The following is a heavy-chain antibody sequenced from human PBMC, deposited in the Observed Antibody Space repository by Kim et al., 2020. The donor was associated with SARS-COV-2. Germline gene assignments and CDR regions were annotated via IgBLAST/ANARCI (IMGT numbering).Heavy chain of an antibody. D-gene: IGHD7-27*01. V-gene: IGHV3-23*01. Sequence: ADAVTGRCTISRDNPNNTLYLQMNSLRAEDTAVYYCAKVPSSGEGGMDVWGQGTTVTVSS. J-gene: IGHJ6*02. CDR3: AKVPSSGEGGMDV.